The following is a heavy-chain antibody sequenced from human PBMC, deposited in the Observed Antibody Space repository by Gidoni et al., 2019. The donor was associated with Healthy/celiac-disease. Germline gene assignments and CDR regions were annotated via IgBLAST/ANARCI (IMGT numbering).Heavy chain of an antibody. CDR2: INHSGST. CDR1: GGSFSGYY. J-gene: IGHJ4*02. Sequence: QVQLQQWGAGLLKPSETLSLTCAVYGGSFSGYYWSWIRQPPGKGLEWIGEINHSGSTNYNPSLKSRVTISVDTSKNQFSLKLSSVTAADTAVYYCARGRGNYDYIWGSFLRYWGQGTLVTVSS. D-gene: IGHD3-16*01. CDR3: ARGRGNYDYIWGSFLRY. V-gene: IGHV4-34*01.